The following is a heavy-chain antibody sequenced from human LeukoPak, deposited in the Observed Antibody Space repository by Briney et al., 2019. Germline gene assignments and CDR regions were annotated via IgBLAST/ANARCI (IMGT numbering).Heavy chain of an antibody. CDR1: GFAFSIFA. CDR3: TKELHVAVSVADYYYFYMDG. V-gene: IGHV3-23*01. Sequence: GGSLRLSCAASGFAFSIFAMGWVRQSPGKGLEWLSTINGGGNTTFYADSVKGRFTISRDNSKNTLYLHMDSLRPDDTAIYYCTKELHVAVSVADYYYFYMDGWGRGTAVTVSS. J-gene: IGHJ6*03. CDR2: INGGGNTT. D-gene: IGHD6-19*01.